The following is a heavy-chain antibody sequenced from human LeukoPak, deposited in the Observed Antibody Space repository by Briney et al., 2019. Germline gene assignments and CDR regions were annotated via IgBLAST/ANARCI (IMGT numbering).Heavy chain of an antibody. CDR2: ISYDGSNK. CDR3: ARVFRTGYSFAYDY. V-gene: IGHV3-30*04. Sequence: GGSLRLSCAASGFTFSSYAMHWVRQAPGKGLEWVAVISYDGSNKYYADSVKGRFTISRDNSKNTLYLQMNSLRAEDTAVYYCARVFRTGYSFAYDYWGQGTLVTVSS. CDR1: GFTFSSYA. D-gene: IGHD5-18*01. J-gene: IGHJ4*02.